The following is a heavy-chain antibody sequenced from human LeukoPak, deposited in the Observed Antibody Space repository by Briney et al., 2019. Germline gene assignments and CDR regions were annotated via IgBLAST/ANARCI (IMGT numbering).Heavy chain of an antibody. J-gene: IGHJ4*02. V-gene: IGHV3-7*05. CDR3: ARDRGSQDY. CDR1: GFTFSTFW. CDR2: IKQDGSEK. Sequence: QPGGSLRLSCAASGFTFSTFWMSRVRQAPGKGLEWVANIKQDGSEKYYVDSVKGRFTISRDNAKNSLYLQMNSLRAEDTAVYYCARDRGSQDYWGQGTLVTVSS. D-gene: IGHD3-10*01.